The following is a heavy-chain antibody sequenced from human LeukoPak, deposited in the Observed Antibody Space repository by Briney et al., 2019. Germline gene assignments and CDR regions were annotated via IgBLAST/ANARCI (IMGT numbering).Heavy chain of an antibody. J-gene: IGHJ6*03. CDR1: GGSISSGSYY. Sequence: SETLSLTCTVSGGSISSGSYYWSWIRQPAGKGLEWIGRIYTSGSTNYNPSLKSRVTISVDTSKNQFSLKLSSVTAADTAVYYCARDREGGYDYNYYYYYMDVWGKGTTVTISS. D-gene: IGHD5-12*01. V-gene: IGHV4-61*02. CDR2: IYTSGST. CDR3: ARDREGGYDYNYYYYYMDV.